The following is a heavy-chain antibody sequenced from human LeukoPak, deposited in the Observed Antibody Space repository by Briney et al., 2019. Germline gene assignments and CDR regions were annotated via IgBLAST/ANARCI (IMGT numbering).Heavy chain of an antibody. J-gene: IGHJ4*02. CDR2: IYTSGST. D-gene: IGHD1-26*01. CDR1: GGSISRYY. CDR3: ARVGSDSAPSSGSYNYFDY. V-gene: IGHV4-4*07. Sequence: SETLSLTCTVSGGSISRYYWSWIRQPAGKGLEWIGRIYTSGSTNYNPSLKSRVTMSVDTSKNQFSLKLSSVTAADTAVYYCARVGSDSAPSSGSYNYFDYWGQGTLVTVSS.